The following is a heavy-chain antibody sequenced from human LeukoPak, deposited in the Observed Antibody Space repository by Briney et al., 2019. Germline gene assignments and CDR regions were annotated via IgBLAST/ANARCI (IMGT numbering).Heavy chain of an antibody. CDR2: ISGSGGST. CDR1: GFTFSSYA. J-gene: IGHJ6*02. D-gene: IGHD1-26*01. V-gene: IGHV3-23*01. CDR3: AKDPKGGDFADGMDV. Sequence: GGSLRLSCAASGFTFSSYAMSWVRQAPGKGLEWVSVISGSGGSTYYADSVKGRFTISRDNSKNTLYLQMNSLRAEDTAVYYCAKDPKGGDFADGMDVWGQGTTVTVSS.